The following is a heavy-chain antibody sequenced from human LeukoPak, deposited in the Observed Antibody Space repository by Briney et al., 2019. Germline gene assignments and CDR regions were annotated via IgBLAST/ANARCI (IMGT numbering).Heavy chain of an antibody. V-gene: IGHV3-53*05. CDR2: IFPSHST. J-gene: IGHJ4*02. D-gene: IGHD3-10*01. Sequence: GGSLRLSCAASGLTVSTDYMSWVRQAPGKGLEWVSVIFPSHSTYYADSVKGRFTISRDNSKNAVYLQMNSLRPEDTAVYYCATKAGSGGGYFDYWGQGTLVTVSS. CDR3: ATKAGSGGGYFDY. CDR1: GLTVSTDY.